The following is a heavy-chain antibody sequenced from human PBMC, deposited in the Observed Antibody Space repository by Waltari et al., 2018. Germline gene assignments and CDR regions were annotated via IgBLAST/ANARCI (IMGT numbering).Heavy chain of an antibody. V-gene: IGHV1-18*01. CDR1: GYTFTSYV. CDR2: ISAYNGNT. D-gene: IGHD3-10*01. Sequence: QVQLVQSGAEVKKPGASVKVSCKASGYTFTSYVISWVLPAPGQGLEWMGWISAYNGNTNYAQKLQGRSTMTTDTSTSTAYMELRSLRSDDTAVYYCARDGDYYYGSGSYYRNCDYWGQGTLVTVSS. J-gene: IGHJ4*02. CDR3: ARDGDYYYGSGSYYRNCDY.